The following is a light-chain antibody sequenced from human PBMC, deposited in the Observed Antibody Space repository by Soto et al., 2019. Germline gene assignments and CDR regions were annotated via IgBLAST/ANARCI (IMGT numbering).Light chain of an antibody. CDR2: AAS. CDR3: HQTAANPWT. V-gene: IGKV1-39*01. CDR1: QNIGVY. Sequence: DIQMTQSPSSLSASVGDRVTITCRASQNIGVYLNWYQKKPGKAPKLLIHAASSLHSGVPSTFSGSGSGTDFALTISSRQPEDFATYYCHQTAANPWTFAQGTKVEIK. J-gene: IGKJ1*01.